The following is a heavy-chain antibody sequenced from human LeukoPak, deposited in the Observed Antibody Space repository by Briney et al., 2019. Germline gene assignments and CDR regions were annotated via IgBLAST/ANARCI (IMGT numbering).Heavy chain of an antibody. D-gene: IGHD2-2*01. CDR3: AREGDIVVVPAAGRVDAFDI. J-gene: IGHJ3*02. Sequence: GGSLRLSCAASGFTFDDYAMHWVRQAPGKGLEWVSGINWNSGSIGYADSVKGRFTISRDNAKNSLYLQMNGLRADDTAVYYCAREGDIVVVPAAGRVDAFDIWGQGTMVTVSS. V-gene: IGHV3-9*01. CDR1: GFTFDDYA. CDR2: INWNSGSI.